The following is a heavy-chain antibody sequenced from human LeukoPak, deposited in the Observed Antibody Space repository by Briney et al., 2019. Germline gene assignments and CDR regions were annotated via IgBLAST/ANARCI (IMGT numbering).Heavy chain of an antibody. Sequence: ASVKVSCKASGYIFTSYGISWVRQAPGQGLEWMGWISAYNGNTNYAQKLQGRVTMTTDTSTSTAYMELRSLRSDDTAVYYCAREGRLEPTLNYYYYYGMDVWGQGTTVTVSS. V-gene: IGHV1-18*01. J-gene: IGHJ6*02. CDR2: ISAYNGNT. D-gene: IGHD1-1*01. CDR3: AREGRLEPTLNYYYYYGMDV. CDR1: GYIFTSYG.